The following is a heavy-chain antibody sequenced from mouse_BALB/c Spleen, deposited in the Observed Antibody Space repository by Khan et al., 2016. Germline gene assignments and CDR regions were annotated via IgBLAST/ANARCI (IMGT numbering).Heavy chain of an antibody. Sequence: LVKTGASVKISCKASGYSFTGYYIHWVKQSHGKGLEWIGYISCYNGATNYNQKFRGKATFTVDTSSSTAYMQFNSLTSEDSAVXYCARVDYDGYYSMDYWGQGTSVTVSS. CDR3: ARVDYDGYYSMDY. CDR2: ISCYNGAT. J-gene: IGHJ4*01. D-gene: IGHD2-4*01. CDR1: GYSFTGYY. V-gene: IGHV1S34*01.